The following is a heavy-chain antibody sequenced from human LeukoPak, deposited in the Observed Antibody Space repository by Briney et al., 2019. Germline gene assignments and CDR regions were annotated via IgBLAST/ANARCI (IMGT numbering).Heavy chain of an antibody. CDR2: ISSSSSYI. Sequence: GGSLRLSCAASGFTFSSYIMNWVRQAPGKGLEWVSSISSSSSYIYYADSVKGRFTISRDNAKNSLYLQMNSLRAEDTAVYYCASSVVVVAATGVWGQGTLVTVSS. CDR1: GFTFSSYI. D-gene: IGHD2-15*01. V-gene: IGHV3-21*01. CDR3: ASSVVVVAATGV. J-gene: IGHJ4*02.